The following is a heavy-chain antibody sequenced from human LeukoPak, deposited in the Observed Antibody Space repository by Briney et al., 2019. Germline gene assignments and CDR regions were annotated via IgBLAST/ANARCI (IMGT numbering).Heavy chain of an antibody. V-gene: IGHV3-13*04. D-gene: IGHD5-24*01. CDR1: GFTFSSYD. J-gene: IGHJ3*02. CDR3: AREAGGDGYNRAFDI. CDR2: IGTAGDT. Sequence: GGSLRLSCAASGFTFSSYDMHWVRQATGKGLEWVSAIGTAGDTYHPGSVKGRFTISRENAKNSLYLQMNSLRAGDTAVYYCAREAGGDGYNRAFDIWGQGTMVTVSS.